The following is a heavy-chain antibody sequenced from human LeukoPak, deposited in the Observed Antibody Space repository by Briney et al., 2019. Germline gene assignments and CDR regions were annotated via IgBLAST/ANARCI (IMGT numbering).Heavy chain of an antibody. CDR1: EFTFSNYT. D-gene: IGHD3-3*01. Sequence: GGSLRLSCAASEFTFSNYTMNWVRQAPGKGLEWVSGISGGGGSTYYADSVKGRFTISRDNSKNTLYLQMDSLRAEDTAVYYCARGPGGAGVPTIKFDSWGQGTLVTVSS. J-gene: IGHJ4*02. CDR3: ARGPGGAGVPTIKFDS. CDR2: ISGGGGST. V-gene: IGHV3-23*01.